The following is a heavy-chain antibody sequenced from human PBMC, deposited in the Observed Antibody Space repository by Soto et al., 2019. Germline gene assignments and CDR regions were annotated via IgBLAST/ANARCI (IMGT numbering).Heavy chain of an antibody. V-gene: IGHV3-7*03. Sequence: GGSLRLSCEASGFTFNKYCMSWVRQAPGKGLEWVANIKQDESEKYYVDSVKGRFTISRDNARSSIYLQINSLRAGDTAVYYCVRDKLYSHSLSDYWGPGTMVTVSS. D-gene: IGHD5-12*01. CDR1: GFTFNKYC. J-gene: IGHJ4*02. CDR3: VRDKLYSHSLSDY. CDR2: IKQDESEK.